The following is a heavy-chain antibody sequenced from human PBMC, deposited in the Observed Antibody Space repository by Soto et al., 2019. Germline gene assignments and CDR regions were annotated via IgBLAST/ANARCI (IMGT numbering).Heavy chain of an antibody. Sequence: KPGGSLRLSCAASGFTFSRYGMNWLRQAPGKGLEWVASISSTTSTVYYADSVKGRFSTSRDNAKNILYLEMYALRTEDTAVYYCASYPFERRIGHWFEFWGQGTPVTVSS. CDR1: GFTFSRYG. D-gene: IGHD3-16*02. CDR3: ASYPFERRIGHWFEF. J-gene: IGHJ5*01. V-gene: IGHV3-21*06. CDR2: ISSTTSTV.